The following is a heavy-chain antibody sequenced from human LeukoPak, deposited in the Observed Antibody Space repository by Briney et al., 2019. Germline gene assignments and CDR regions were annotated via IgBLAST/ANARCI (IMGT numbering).Heavy chain of an antibody. CDR1: GGSFSGYY. V-gene: IGHV4-34*01. CDR3: ARVKYSSGWYFDY. J-gene: IGHJ4*02. D-gene: IGHD6-19*01. Sequence: KASETLSLTCAVYGGSFSGYYWSWIRQPPGKGLEWIGEINHSGSTNYNPSLKSRVTISVDTSKNQFSLKLSSVTAADTAVYYCARVKYSSGWYFDYWGQGTLVTVSS. CDR2: INHSGST.